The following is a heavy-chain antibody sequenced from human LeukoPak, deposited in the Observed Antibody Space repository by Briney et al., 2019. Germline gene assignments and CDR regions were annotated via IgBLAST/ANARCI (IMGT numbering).Heavy chain of an antibody. Sequence: ASVKVSCKASGGTFSSYAISWVRQAPGQGLEWMGRIIPILGIANYAQKFQGRVAITADKSTSTAYMELSSLRSEDTAVYYCASSMGNWNDGYYFDCWGQGTLVTASS. CDR2: IIPILGIA. D-gene: IGHD1-1*01. CDR3: ASSMGNWNDGYYFDC. J-gene: IGHJ4*02. CDR1: GGTFSSYA. V-gene: IGHV1-69*04.